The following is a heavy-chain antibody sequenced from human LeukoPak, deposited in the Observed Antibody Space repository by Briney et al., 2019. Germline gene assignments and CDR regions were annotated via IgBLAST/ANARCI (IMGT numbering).Heavy chain of an antibody. CDR2: INPNSGGT. CDR3: ARGHTSVATIPYAFDI. J-gene: IGHJ3*02. CDR1: GYTFTGYY. V-gene: IGHV1-2*02. D-gene: IGHD5-12*01. Sequence: ASVKVSCKASGYTFTGYYIHWVRQAPGQGLEWMGWINPNSGGTNYAQNFQGRVTMTSDTSISTAYMELSSLRSEDTAVYYCARGHTSVATIPYAFDIWGQGTMVTVSS.